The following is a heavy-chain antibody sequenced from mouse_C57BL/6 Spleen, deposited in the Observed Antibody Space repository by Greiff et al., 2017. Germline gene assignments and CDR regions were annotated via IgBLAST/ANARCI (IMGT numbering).Heavy chain of an antibody. CDR1: GYTFTSYW. CDR2: IDPSDSDT. CDR3: AREGRGIFDY. J-gene: IGHJ2*01. D-gene: IGHD3-3*01. V-gene: IGHV1-52*01. Sequence: QVQLQQPGAELVRPGSSVKLSCKASGYTFTSYWMHWVKQRPIQGLEWIVNIDPSDSDTHYNQKFKDKATLTVDKSSSTAYMQLSSRTSEDCAGYYCAREGRGIFDYWGKGTTLTVSS.